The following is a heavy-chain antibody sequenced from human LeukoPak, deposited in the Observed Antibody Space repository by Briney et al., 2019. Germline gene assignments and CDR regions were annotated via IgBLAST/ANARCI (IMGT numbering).Heavy chain of an antibody. V-gene: IGHV4-30-2*01. CDR2: IYHSGST. J-gene: IGHJ5*02. CDR1: GGSISSGGYS. CDR3: ARHCSSTSCPLGFDP. D-gene: IGHD2-2*01. Sequence: SETLSLTCAVSGGSISSGGYSWSWIRQPPGKGLEWIGYIYHSGSTYYNPSLKSRVTISVDRSKNQFSLKLSSVTAADTAVYYCARHCSSTSCPLGFDPWGQGTLVTASS.